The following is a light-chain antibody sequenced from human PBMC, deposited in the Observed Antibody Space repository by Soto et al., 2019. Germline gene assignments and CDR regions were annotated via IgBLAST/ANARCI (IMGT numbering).Light chain of an antibody. CDR1: SSNIGNNY. V-gene: IGLV1-51*01. CDR3: ATWHSSLSAGV. J-gene: IGLJ2*01. CDR2: DND. Sequence: QSVLTQPPSVSAAPGQKVTISCSGSSSNIGNNYVSWYQQPPGTAPKLLIYDNDKRPSGIPDRFSGSKSVTSATLGVTGLQTGDEADYYGATWHSSLSAGVFGGGTKLTVL.